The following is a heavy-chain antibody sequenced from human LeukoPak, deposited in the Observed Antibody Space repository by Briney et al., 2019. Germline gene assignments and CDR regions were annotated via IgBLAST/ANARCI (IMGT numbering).Heavy chain of an antibody. J-gene: IGHJ3*02. Sequence: ASVKVSCKASGYTFTGYYMHWVRQAPGQGLEWMGWINPNSGGTNYAQKFQGRVTMTRDTSISTAYMELSRLRSDDTAVYYCARGGFSGSYDHDAFDIWGQGTMVTVSS. V-gene: IGHV1-2*02. CDR3: ARGGFSGSYDHDAFDI. CDR2: INPNSGGT. D-gene: IGHD1-26*01. CDR1: GYTFTGYY.